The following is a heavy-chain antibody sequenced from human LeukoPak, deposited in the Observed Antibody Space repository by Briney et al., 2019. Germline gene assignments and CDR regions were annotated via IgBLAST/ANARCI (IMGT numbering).Heavy chain of an antibody. V-gene: IGHV1-69*04. CDR3: ARDSNYDSSGWGAFDI. Sequence: GSSVKVSCKASGGTFSSYAISWVRQAPGQGLEWMGRIIPILGIANYAQKFQGRVTITADKSTSTAYMELSSLRSEDTAVYYCARDSNYDSSGWGAFDIWGQGTMVTVSS. CDR2: IIPILGIA. D-gene: IGHD3-22*01. CDR1: GGTFSSYA. J-gene: IGHJ3*02.